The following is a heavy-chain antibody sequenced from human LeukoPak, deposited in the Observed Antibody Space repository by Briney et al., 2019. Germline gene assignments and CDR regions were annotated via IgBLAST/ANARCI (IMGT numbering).Heavy chain of an antibody. V-gene: IGHV3-53*01. J-gene: IGHJ3*02. CDR2: IYSGGST. Sequence: GGSLRLSCAASGFTVSSNYMSWVRQAPGKGLEWVSVIYSGGSTYYADSVKGRFTISRDNAKNSLYLQMNSLRAEDTAVYYCARVGYYDSSGYVEDAFDIWGQGTMVTVSS. D-gene: IGHD3-22*01. CDR3: ARVGYYDSSGYVEDAFDI. CDR1: GFTVSSNY.